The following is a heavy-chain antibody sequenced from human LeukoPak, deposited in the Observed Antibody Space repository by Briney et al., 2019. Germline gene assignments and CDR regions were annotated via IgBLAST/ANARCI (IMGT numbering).Heavy chain of an antibody. D-gene: IGHD3-22*01. J-gene: IGHJ3*02. CDR3: ARGLRGYYDSSGYVDI. V-gene: IGHV4-39*01. CDR1: GGSISSSSYY. Sequence: SETLSLTCTVSGGSISSSSYYWGWLRQPPGKGLEWIGSIYYSGSTYYNPSLKSRVTISVDTSKNQFSLKLSSVTAADTAVYYCARGLRGYYDSSGYVDIWGQGTMVTVSS. CDR2: IYYSGST.